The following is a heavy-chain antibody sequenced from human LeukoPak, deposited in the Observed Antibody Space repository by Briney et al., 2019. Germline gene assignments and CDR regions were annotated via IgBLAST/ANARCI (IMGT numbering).Heavy chain of an antibody. Sequence: PGGSLRLSCAASGFSFSTYAMSWVRHAPGKGLEWVSGISGSGVDTHYADSVKGRFKISRDNSKNTLYLQLNSVRAEGTAVYYCASGTYRLGDYWGRGTLVTVSS. V-gene: IGHV3-23*01. CDR1: GFSFSTYA. D-gene: IGHD3-10*01. CDR2: ISGSGVDT. CDR3: ASGTYRLGDY. J-gene: IGHJ4*02.